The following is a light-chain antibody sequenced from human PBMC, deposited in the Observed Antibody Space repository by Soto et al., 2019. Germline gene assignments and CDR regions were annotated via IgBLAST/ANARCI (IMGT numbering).Light chain of an antibody. CDR2: GVT. CDR1: SSDVGAYNY. CDR3: FSHRGGDSHV. Sequence: SVLTQPASVSGSPGQSITISCTGTSSDVGAYNYVSWYQQYPGKAPKLMIYGVTNRPSGVSNRFSGSKTGNTASLTISGLQAEDEADYYCFSHRGGDSHVFGTGTKVPVL. J-gene: IGLJ1*01. V-gene: IGLV2-14*01.